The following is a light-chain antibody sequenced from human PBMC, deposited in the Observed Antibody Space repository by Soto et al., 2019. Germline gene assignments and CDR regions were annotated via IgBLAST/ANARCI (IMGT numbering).Light chain of an antibody. CDR3: QQYNNWPPLT. CDR1: QSVSSN. Sequence: EIVMTQSPATLSVSPGERATLSCRASQSVSSNLAWYQQKPGQAPRLLIYGASTRATGIPARFSGSGSGTDFTLTISSLEPEDFALYYCQQYNNWPPLTFGGGTRWIS. V-gene: IGKV3D-15*01. J-gene: IGKJ4*01. CDR2: GAS.